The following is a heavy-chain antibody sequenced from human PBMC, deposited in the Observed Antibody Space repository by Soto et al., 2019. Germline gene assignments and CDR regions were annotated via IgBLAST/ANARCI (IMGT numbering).Heavy chain of an antibody. CDR2: IYNGVST. D-gene: IGHD6-13*01. J-gene: IGHJ6*02. Sequence: EVQLVESGGGLVQPGGSLRLSCAASESIVSSNYMSWVRQAPGKGLEWVSVIYNGVSTYYADSVKGRFTISRDNSKNRLYLQMNSLRAEATAVYYCARDNAAVGIYGMDVWGQGTTVTVSS. CDR1: ESIVSSNY. CDR3: ARDNAAVGIYGMDV. V-gene: IGHV3-66*01.